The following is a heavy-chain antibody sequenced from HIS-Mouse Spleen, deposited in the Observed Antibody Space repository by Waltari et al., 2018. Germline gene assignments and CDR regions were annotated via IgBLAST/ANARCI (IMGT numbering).Heavy chain of an antibody. V-gene: IGHV4-34*01. CDR2: NKHSGST. J-gene: IGHJ4*02. Sequence: QVQLQQWGAGLLKPSETLSLTCAVYGGSFSGYYWSWIRQPPGKGLEWIGENKHSGSTHYNPPLKSRVTISVDTSKNQFSLKLSSVTAADPAVYYCARGLAARFDYWGQGTLVTVSS. CDR3: ARGLAARFDY. CDR1: GGSFSGYY. D-gene: IGHD6-6*01.